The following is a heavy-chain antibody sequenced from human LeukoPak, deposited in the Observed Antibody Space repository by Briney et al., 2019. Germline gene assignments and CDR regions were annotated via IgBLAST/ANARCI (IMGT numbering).Heavy chain of an antibody. Sequence: SVKVSCKASGGTFSSYAISWVRQAPGQGLEWMGRIIPIFGTANYAQKFQGRVTITADKSTSTAYMELSSLRSEDTAVYYCARGGDYDSPFGEYLQHWGQGTLVTVSS. D-gene: IGHD3-22*01. CDR3: ARGGDYDSPFGEYLQH. V-gene: IGHV1-69*06. J-gene: IGHJ1*01. CDR1: GGTFSSYA. CDR2: IIPIFGTA.